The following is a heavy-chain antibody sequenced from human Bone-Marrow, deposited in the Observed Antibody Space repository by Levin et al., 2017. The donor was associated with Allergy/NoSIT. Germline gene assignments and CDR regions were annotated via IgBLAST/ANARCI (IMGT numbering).Heavy chain of an antibody. V-gene: IGHV3-21*01. CDR2: ISSSSSYI. D-gene: IGHD6-13*01. CDR3: ARDLFIAAAEGVGDAFES. Sequence: MTGGSLRLSCAASGFTFSSYWMSWVRQAPGKGLEWVSSISSSSSYIYYADSVKGRFTISRDNAKNSLYLQMNSLRAEDTAVYYCARDLFIAAAEGVGDAFESWGQGKMVTVSS. CDR1: GFTFSSYW. J-gene: IGHJ3*02.